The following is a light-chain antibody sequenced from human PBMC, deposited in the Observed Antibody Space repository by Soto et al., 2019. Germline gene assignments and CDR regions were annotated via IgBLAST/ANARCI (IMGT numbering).Light chain of an antibody. J-gene: IGLJ1*01. CDR3: GTWDSSLSAGPYV. V-gene: IGLV1-51*01. CDR1: SSNIGNHY. CDR2: DND. Sequence: QAVVTQPPSVSAAPGQKVTISCSGSSSNIGNHYVSWYQHLPGTAPKLLIYDNDKRPSGIPDRFSGSWSGTSATLAITGLQTGDEADYYCGTWDSSLSAGPYVFGTGTKLTVL.